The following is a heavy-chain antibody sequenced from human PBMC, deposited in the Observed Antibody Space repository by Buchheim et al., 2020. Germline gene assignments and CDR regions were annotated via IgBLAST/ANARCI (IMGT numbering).Heavy chain of an antibody. J-gene: IGHJ4*02. CDR3: ATDYYFDY. Sequence: EVQLLESGGALIQPGGSLRLSCAASGFTFSSYGMSWVRQAPGKGLEWVSSISGSGVTTYYADSVKGRFAISRDNSKNTLYLQMNGLRAEDTAIYFCATDYYFDYWGQGTL. V-gene: IGHV3-23*01. CDR2: ISGSGVTT. CDR1: GFTFSSYG.